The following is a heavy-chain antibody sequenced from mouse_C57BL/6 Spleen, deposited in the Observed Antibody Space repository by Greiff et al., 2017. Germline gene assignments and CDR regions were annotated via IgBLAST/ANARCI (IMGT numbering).Heavy chain of an antibody. D-gene: IGHD1-1*01. CDR2: ISYDGSN. CDR3: ARNYGSSYGYFDV. Sequence: ESGPGLVKPSQSLSLTCSVTGYSITSGYYWNWIRQFPGNKLEWMGYISYDGSNNYNPSLKNRISITRDTSKNQFFLKLKSVTTEDTATYYCARNYGSSYGYFDVWGTGTTVTVSS. V-gene: IGHV3-6*01. J-gene: IGHJ1*03. CDR1: GYSITSGYY.